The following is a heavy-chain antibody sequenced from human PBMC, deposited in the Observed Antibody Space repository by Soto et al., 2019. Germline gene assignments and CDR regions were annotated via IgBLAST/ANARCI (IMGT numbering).Heavy chain of an antibody. CDR3: ERDPLVDGPDRYGMDV. V-gene: IGHV1-2*02. D-gene: IGHD1-26*01. Sequence: WASVKVSCKASGYTFGDHYIHRVRQAPGQGLEWMGWINPNGGGAHYAQNFQGRVTMTRDTSINTVYMQLYRLTSDDTALYYCERDPLVDGPDRYGMDVWGQGTTVTVSS. CDR1: GYTFGDHY. CDR2: INPNGGGA. J-gene: IGHJ6*02.